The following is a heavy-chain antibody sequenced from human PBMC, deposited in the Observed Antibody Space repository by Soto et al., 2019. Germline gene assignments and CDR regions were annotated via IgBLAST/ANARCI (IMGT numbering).Heavy chain of an antibody. J-gene: IGHJ4*02. Sequence: EVQLVESGGGLVKPGGSLRLSCEASGVTFTHAWMNWVRQAPGKGLEWVGRITSTTDGGTPDYAAPVKGRFTISRDDSESTLYLQMNSLKNEDTAVYYCTAASGDYASDYWGKGTLVTVSS. CDR3: TAASGDYASDY. D-gene: IGHD4-17*01. CDR2: ITSTTDGGTP. CDR1: GVTFTHAW. V-gene: IGHV3-15*01.